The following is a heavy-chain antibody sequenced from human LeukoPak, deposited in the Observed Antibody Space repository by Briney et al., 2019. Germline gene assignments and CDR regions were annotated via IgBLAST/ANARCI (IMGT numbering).Heavy chain of an antibody. CDR1: GXTFRSYE. CDR2: ISSGSGRNI. Sequence: GGSLRLSCAASGXTFRSYEMNWVRQAPGKGLEWISYISSGSGRNIYYADSVKGRFTISRDNAKNSLYLQMNSLRAEDSGVYFCATITIFGVVTPAWGQGTLVTVTS. J-gene: IGHJ5*02. V-gene: IGHV3-48*03. D-gene: IGHD3-3*01. CDR3: ATITIFGVVTPA.